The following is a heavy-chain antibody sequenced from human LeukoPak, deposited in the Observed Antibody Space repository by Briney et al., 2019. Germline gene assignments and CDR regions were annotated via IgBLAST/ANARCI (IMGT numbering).Heavy chain of an antibody. CDR1: GGTFSSYA. CDR2: IIPIFGIA. D-gene: IGHD3-22*01. J-gene: IGHJ4*02. V-gene: IGHV1-69*04. CDR3: ARYGADYYDSSGNFDY. Sequence: GASVKVSCKASGGTFSSYAISWVRQAPEQGLEWMGRIIPIFGIANYAQKFQGRVTITADKSTSTAYMELSSLRSEDTAVYYCARYGADYYDSSGNFDYWGQGTLVTVSS.